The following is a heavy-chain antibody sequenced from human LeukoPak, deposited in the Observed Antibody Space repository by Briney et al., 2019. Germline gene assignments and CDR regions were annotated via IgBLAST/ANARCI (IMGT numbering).Heavy chain of an antibody. J-gene: IGHJ5*02. CDR3: ARNTSSSPWFDP. CDR1: GGSISNSNYY. D-gene: IGHD6-6*01. Sequence: SETLSLTCTVSGGSISNSNYYWGWIRQPPGKGLEWIGGAYYSGTTYYNPSLKSRVTISVDTSKSQFSLEVTSVTAADTAVYYCARNTSSSPWFDPWGQGTLVTVSS. CDR2: AYYSGTT. V-gene: IGHV4-39*01.